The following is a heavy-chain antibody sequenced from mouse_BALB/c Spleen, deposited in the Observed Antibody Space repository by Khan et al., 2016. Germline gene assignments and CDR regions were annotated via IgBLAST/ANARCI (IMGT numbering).Heavy chain of an antibody. D-gene: IGHD2-3*01. J-gene: IGHJ2*01. CDR2: INPSTGYT. Sequence: VQLQESGAELAKPGASVKMSCKASGYTFTSYWMHWVKQRPGQGLEWIGYINPSTGYTEYNQKFKDKATLTADKSSSTAYMQLSSLTSEDSAVXYCARYDGYYYFDYWGQGTTLTVSS. CDR3: ARYDGYYYFDY. V-gene: IGHV1-7*01. CDR1: GYTFTSYW.